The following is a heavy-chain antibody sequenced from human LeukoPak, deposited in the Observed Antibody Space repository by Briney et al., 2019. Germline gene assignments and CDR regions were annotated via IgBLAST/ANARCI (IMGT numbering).Heavy chain of an antibody. Sequence: SQTLSLTCTVSGGSISSGSYYWSWIRQPAGKGLEWIGRIYTSGSTNYNPSLKSRVTISVDTSKNQFSLKLSSVTAADTAVYYCASLAVAQGLNRFDPWGQGTLVTVSS. CDR3: ASLAVAQGLNRFDP. CDR1: GGSISSGSYY. V-gene: IGHV4-61*02. CDR2: IYTSGST. D-gene: IGHD6-19*01. J-gene: IGHJ5*02.